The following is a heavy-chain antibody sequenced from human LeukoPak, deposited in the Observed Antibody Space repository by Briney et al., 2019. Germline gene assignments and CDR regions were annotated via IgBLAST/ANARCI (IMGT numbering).Heavy chain of an antibody. Sequence: GGSLRLSCAASGFTFSSYSMNWVRQAPGKGLEWVSSISGSSSYIYYADSVKGRFTISRDNAKNSLYLQMNSLRAEDTAVYYCARDTEVTTSPIYYYYMDVWGKGTTVTVSS. CDR2: ISGSSSYI. V-gene: IGHV3-21*01. CDR3: ARDTEVTTSPIYYYYMDV. J-gene: IGHJ6*03. CDR1: GFTFSSYS. D-gene: IGHD4-11*01.